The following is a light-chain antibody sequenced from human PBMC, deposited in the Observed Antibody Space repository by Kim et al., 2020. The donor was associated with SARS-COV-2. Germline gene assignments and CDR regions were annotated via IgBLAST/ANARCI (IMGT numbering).Light chain of an antibody. CDR3: KSRDTSGDRLV. Sequence: SSELTQDPAVSVALGQTVRITCHGDSLRSYYASWYQQKPGQAPALVVYAKNNRPSGTPDRFSGSSSGNTASLTITGAQAEDEADYYCKSRDTSGDRLVFGGGTQLTVL. CDR2: AKN. CDR1: SLRSYY. V-gene: IGLV3-19*01. J-gene: IGLJ2*01.